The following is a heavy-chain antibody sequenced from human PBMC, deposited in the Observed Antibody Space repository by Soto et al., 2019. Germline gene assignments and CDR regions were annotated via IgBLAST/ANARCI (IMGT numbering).Heavy chain of an antibody. CDR1: GGSFSGYY. V-gene: IGHV4-34*01. CDR2: INHSGST. D-gene: IGHD3-3*01. J-gene: IGHJ6*02. CDR3: ARAPPYYDFWSGYYTDYYYGMDV. Sequence: SETLSLTCAVYGGSFSGYYWSWIRQPPGKGLEWIGEINHSGSTNYNPSLKSRVTISVDTSKNQFSLKLSSVTAADTAVYYCARAPPYYDFWSGYYTDYYYGMDVWGQGTTVTVSS.